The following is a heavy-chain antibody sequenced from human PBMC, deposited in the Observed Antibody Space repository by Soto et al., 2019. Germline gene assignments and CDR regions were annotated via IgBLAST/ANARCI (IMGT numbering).Heavy chain of an antibody. D-gene: IGHD1-26*01. J-gene: IGHJ4*02. Sequence: QVQLVESGGGVVQPGGSLRLSCAASGFTFSNYAIHWVRQAPGKGLEWVAVIWYDGSIKYYADSVKGRFTICRDNSKNTLNLQMNNLRPEDTAVYYCAKVRFEYSGRFGLDYWGQGTLVTVS. V-gene: IGHV3-30*02. CDR3: AKVRFEYSGRFGLDY. CDR2: IWYDGSIK. CDR1: GFTFSNYA.